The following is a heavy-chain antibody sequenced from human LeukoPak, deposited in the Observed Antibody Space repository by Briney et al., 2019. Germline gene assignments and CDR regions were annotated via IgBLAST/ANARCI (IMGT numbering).Heavy chain of an antibody. CDR2: ISYDGSNK. D-gene: IGHD5-18*01. Sequence: GGSLRLSCAASGFTFSSYAMHWVRQAPGKGLEWVAVISYDGSNKYYADSVKGRFTIFRDNSKNTLYLQMNSLRVEDTAVYFCAKDRGYGYKYGYIPFDPWGQGTLVTVSS. V-gene: IGHV3-30-3*01. CDR1: GFTFSSYA. J-gene: IGHJ5*02. CDR3: AKDRGYGYKYGYIPFDP.